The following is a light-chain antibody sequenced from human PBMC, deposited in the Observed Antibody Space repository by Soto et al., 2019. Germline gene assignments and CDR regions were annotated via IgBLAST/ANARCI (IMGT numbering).Light chain of an antibody. J-gene: IGKJ1*01. Sequence: DIQMTQSPYTLSASVGDPVTITCRTSQRISGWRAGHKQKPGKAPKLMIDEVSALKRGVPPRFSGSGSGTEFTLTISSLQPEDFATYYCQQYDRFSVTFGQGTKVDIK. CDR3: QQYDRFSVT. CDR2: EVS. CDR1: QRISGW. V-gene: IGKV1-5*01.